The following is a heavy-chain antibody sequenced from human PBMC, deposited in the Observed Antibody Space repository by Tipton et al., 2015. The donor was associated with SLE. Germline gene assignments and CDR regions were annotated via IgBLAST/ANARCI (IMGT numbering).Heavy chain of an antibody. V-gene: IGHV4-39*07. CDR2: IYYSGST. Sequence: TLSLTCTVSGGSISSSSYYWGWIRQPPGKGLEWIGSIYYSGSTYYNPSLKSRVTISVDTSKNQFSLKLSSVTAADTAGYYCAREARPYSCYYYMDVWGQGTPVTVSS. CDR3: AREARPYSCYYYMDV. CDR1: GGSISSSSYY. J-gene: IGHJ6*03.